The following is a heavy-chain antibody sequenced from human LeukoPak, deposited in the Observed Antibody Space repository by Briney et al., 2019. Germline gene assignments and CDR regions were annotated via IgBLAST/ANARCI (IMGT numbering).Heavy chain of an antibody. CDR3: ARDRPRDDYGDYGTPNWFDP. V-gene: IGHV4-59*12. Sequence: SETLSLTCTVSGGSISSYYWSWIRQPPGKGLEWIGYIYYSGSTNYNPSLKSRVTISVETSKNEFSLKLSSVTAADTAVYYCARDRPRDDYGDYGTPNWFDPWGQGTLVTVSS. J-gene: IGHJ5*02. CDR2: IYYSGST. D-gene: IGHD4-17*01. CDR1: GGSISSYY.